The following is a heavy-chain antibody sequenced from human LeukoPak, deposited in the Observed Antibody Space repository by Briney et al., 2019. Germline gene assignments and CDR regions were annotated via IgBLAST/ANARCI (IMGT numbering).Heavy chain of an antibody. CDR1: GGSISSGGYY. V-gene: IGHV4-31*03. CDR3: ARVGSRLYYYYGMDV. J-gene: IGHJ6*02. Sequence: TLSLTCTVSGGSISSGGYYWSWIRQHPGKGLEWIGYIYYSGSTYYNPSLKSRITILVDTSKNQFSLKLSSVTAADTAVYYCARVGSRLYYYYGMDVWGQGTTVTVSS. D-gene: IGHD3-22*01. CDR2: IYYSGST.